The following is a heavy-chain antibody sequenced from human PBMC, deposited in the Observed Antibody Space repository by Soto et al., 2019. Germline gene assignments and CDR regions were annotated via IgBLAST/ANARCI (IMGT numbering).Heavy chain of an antibody. CDR1: GFTFSSYA. D-gene: IGHD6-13*01. CDR3: ARAIAAQGPYGMDV. V-gene: IGHV3-30-3*01. J-gene: IGHJ6*02. CDR2: ISYDGSNK. Sequence: GGSLSLSCAASGFTFSSYAMHWVRQAPGKGLEWVAVISYDGSNKYYADSVKGRFTISRGNSKNTLYLQMNSLRAEDTAVYYCARAIAAQGPYGMDVWGQGTTVTVSS.